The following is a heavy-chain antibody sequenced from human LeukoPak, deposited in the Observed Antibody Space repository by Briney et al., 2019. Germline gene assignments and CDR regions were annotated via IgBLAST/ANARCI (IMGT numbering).Heavy chain of an antibody. D-gene: IGHD6-19*01. CDR2: INHSGST. CDR1: GGSFSGYY. Sequence: SETLSLTCADYGGSFSGYYWSWIRQPPGKGLEWIGEINHSGSTNYNPSLKSRVTISVDTSKNQFSLKLSSVTAADTAVYYCARGRLGSSGWWEYFQHWGQGTLVTVSS. J-gene: IGHJ1*01. CDR3: ARGRLGSSGWWEYFQH. V-gene: IGHV4-34*01.